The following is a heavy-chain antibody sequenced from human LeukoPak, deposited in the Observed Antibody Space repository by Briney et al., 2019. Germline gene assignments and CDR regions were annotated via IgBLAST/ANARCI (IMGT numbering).Heavy chain of an antibody. Sequence: GGSLRLSCAASGFTFSSYWMSWVRQAPGKGLEWVANIKQDGSEKYYVDSVKGRFTISRDNAKNSLYLQMNSLRAEDTAVYYCAKWPSGWLFSPDTWFDPWGQGTLVTVSS. D-gene: IGHD3-22*01. J-gene: IGHJ5*02. CDR3: AKWPSGWLFSPDTWFDP. V-gene: IGHV3-7*03. CDR1: GFTFSSYW. CDR2: IKQDGSEK.